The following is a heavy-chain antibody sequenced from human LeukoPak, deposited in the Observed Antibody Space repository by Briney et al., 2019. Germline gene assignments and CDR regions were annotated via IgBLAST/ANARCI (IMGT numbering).Heavy chain of an antibody. D-gene: IGHD6-13*01. CDR1: GYTFASYA. V-gene: IGHV1-18*01. CDR2: ISGYNGNT. Sequence: ASVKVSCKASGYTFASYAITWVRQAPGQGLEWMGWISGYNGNTNYAQKFQGRVTMTTDTSTSTAYMELRSLRSDDTAVYYCARDPYSSSYPDYWGQGTLVTVSS. J-gene: IGHJ4*02. CDR3: ARDPYSSSYPDY.